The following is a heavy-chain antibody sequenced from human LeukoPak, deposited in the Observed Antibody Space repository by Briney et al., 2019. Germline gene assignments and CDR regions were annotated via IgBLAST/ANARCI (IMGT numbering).Heavy chain of an antibody. D-gene: IGHD2-2*01. V-gene: IGHV1-8*01. J-gene: IGHJ4*02. CDR3: ARGVPCNSCYPLDY. CDR2: MNPNRGNT. CDR1: GYTFTSYD. Sequence: GASVKVSCKASGYTFTSYDVNWVRQATGQGLEWMGWMNPNRGNTGYSQKFQGRITMTRDTSISTAYLELSSLRSEDTAVYYCARGVPCNSCYPLDYWGQGTLVTVSS.